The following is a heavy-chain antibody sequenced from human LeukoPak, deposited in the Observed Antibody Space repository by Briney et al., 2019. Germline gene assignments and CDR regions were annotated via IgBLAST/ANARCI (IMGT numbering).Heavy chain of an antibody. D-gene: IGHD2-15*01. CDR2: YSGST. V-gene: IGHV4-59*01. J-gene: IGHJ6*03. CDR3: ARDRVGSSGAYYHYMDV. Sequence: SETLSLTCSVSGGSISSYFWSWIRQPPGKGLEWIGFYSGSTNYNPSLKSRVTISVDTSKNQFSLKISSVTAADTGVYYCARDRVGSSGAYYHYMDVWGKGATVTVS. CDR1: GGSISSYF.